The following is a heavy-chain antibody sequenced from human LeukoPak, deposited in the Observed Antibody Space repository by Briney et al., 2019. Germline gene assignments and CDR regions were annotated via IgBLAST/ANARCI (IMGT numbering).Heavy chain of an antibody. J-gene: IGHJ4*02. V-gene: IGHV4-39*01. CDR3: VRLPISGWPSYDH. Sequence: SETLSLTCAVSGASVNTDTFYWGWIRQPLGKGLEWLGSIFYDGSTYNNASFQSRVTISVDTSKNQIYLALMSVTATDTGVYYCVRLPISGWPSYDHWGQGILVTVSS. D-gene: IGHD6-19*01. CDR2: IFYDGST. CDR1: GASVNTDTFY.